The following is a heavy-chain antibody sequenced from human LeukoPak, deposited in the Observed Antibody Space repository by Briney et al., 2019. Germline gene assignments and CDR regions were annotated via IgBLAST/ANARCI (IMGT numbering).Heavy chain of an antibody. Sequence: GASVKVSCKASGYTFTAYYIHWVRQAPGQGLEWMGWINPNTGGVKYAGKFQGRVIMTRVPSLSTTYLELTRLTFDDSAVYYCGRDRALAGTAPDAFDIWGQGTMVTVSS. CDR3: GRDRALAGTAPDAFDI. J-gene: IGHJ3*02. D-gene: IGHD6-19*01. V-gene: IGHV1-2*02. CDR2: INPNTGGV. CDR1: GYTFTAYY.